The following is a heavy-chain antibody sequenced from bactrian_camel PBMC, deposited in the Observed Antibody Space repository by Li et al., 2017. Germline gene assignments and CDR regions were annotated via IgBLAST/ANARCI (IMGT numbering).Heavy chain of an antibody. CDR2: ISLDGGAT. D-gene: IGHD3*01. V-gene: IGHV3S1*01. Sequence: VQLVESGGVLVQPGGSLRLYCAASGFSFSNFWMYWVRQAPGKGLEWVSLISLDGGATYSADSVKGRFTISRDNAKNTVYLQMNSLKTGDTAVYYCATADGVSWLPSDDWGQGTQVTVS. CDR1: GFSFSNFW. CDR3: ATADGVSWLPSDD. J-gene: IGHJ4*01.